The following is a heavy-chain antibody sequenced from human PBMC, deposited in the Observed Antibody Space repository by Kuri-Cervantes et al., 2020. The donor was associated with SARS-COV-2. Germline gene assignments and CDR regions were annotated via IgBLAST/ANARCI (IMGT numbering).Heavy chain of an antibody. CDR3: AREAYSSNWYVPPVGFYYYYGMDV. V-gene: IGHV3-11*05. D-gene: IGHD6-13*01. CDR1: GFTFSDYY. Sequence: LSLTCAASGFTFSDYYMSWIRQAPGKGLEWVSYISSNSSYTNYADSVKGRFTISRDNAKNSLYLQMNGLRAEDTAVYYCAREAYSSNWYVPPVGFYYYYGMDVWGQGTTVTVSS. J-gene: IGHJ6*02. CDR2: ISSNSSYT.